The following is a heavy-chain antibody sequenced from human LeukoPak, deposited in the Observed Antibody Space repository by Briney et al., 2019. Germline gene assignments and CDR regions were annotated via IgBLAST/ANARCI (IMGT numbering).Heavy chain of an antibody. J-gene: IGHJ4*02. CDR1: GGSISSSNW. CDR3: ARQGGSYYVFDY. Sequence: PSETLSLTCAVSGGSISSSNWWSWVRQPPGKGLEWIGEIYHSGSTNYNPSLKSRVTISVDTSKNQFSLKLSSVTAADTAVYYCARQGGSYYVFDYWGQGTLVTVSS. CDR2: IYHSGST. D-gene: IGHD1-26*01. V-gene: IGHV4-4*02.